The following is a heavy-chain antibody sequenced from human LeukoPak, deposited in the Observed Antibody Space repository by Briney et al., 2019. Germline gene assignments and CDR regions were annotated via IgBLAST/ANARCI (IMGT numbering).Heavy chain of an antibody. Sequence: GGVLRLSCAASGFTFSSYAMSWVRQAPGKWLEWVSAISGGGDSTYYADSVKGRFTISRDNSKNTLYLQMNSPRAEDTAMYYCAKECPSSSLLTIQHWGQGALVTVSS. V-gene: IGHV3-23*01. J-gene: IGHJ1*01. CDR1: GFTFSSYA. CDR3: AKECPSSSLLTIQH. D-gene: IGHD2-2*01. CDR2: ISGGGDST.